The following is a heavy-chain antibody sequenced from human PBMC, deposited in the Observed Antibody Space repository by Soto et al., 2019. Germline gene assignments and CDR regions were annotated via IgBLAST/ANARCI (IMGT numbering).Heavy chain of an antibody. CDR2: INHSGST. D-gene: IGHD2-15*01. J-gene: IGHJ4*02. Sequence: SETLSLTCAVYGGFFSGYYWTWIRQPPGKGLEWIGEINHSGSTNYNPSLKSRVTISVDTSKNQFSLKLSSVTAADTAVYYCARTRYRRYFDYWGQGTLVTVSS. CDR3: ARTRYRRYFDY. V-gene: IGHV4-34*01. CDR1: GGFFSGYY.